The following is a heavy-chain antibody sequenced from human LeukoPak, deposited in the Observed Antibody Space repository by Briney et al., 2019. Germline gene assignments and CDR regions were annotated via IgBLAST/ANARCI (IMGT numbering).Heavy chain of an antibody. J-gene: IGHJ4*02. CDR2: IYYSGTT. CDR1: GGSISSGGYY. Sequence: PSETLSLTCTVSGGSISSGGYYRSWIRQYPGKGLEWIGYIYYSGTTYYNPSLKSRVTMSVDTSKNQFSLKLISVTAADTAVYYCARHVWLQPFDYWGQGTLVTVSS. CDR3: ARHVWLQPFDY. V-gene: IGHV4-31*03. D-gene: IGHD3-9*01.